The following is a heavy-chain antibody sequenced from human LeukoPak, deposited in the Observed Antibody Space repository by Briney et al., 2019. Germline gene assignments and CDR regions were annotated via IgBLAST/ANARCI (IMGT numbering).Heavy chain of an antibody. CDR1: GYSISSGYY. CDR3: ARDEWLIFDP. V-gene: IGHV4-4*07. J-gene: IGHJ5*02. D-gene: IGHD5-12*01. Sequence: SETLSLTCAVSGYSISSGYYWSWIRQPAGKGLEWIGRIYTSGSTNYNPSLKSRVTMSVDTSKNQFSLKLSSVTAADTAVYYCARDEWLIFDPWGQGTLVTVSS. CDR2: IYTSGST.